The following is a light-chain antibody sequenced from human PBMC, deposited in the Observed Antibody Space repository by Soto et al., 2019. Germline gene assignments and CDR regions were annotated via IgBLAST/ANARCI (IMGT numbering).Light chain of an antibody. CDR3: QQYNSFPGT. V-gene: IGKV1-5*03. Sequence: IQMTQSPSTLSASVGDRVTITCRASQSISNWLAWYQQKPGKAPKLLIYKTSTLESGVPSRFSGSGSGTEFTLTITSLQPDDFATYHCQQYNSFPGTFGQGTKVEIK. CDR1: QSISNW. CDR2: KTS. J-gene: IGKJ1*01.